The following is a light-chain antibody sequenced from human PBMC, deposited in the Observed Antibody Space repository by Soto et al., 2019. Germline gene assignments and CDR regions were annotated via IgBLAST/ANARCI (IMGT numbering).Light chain of an antibody. CDR2: GVS. Sequence: EIVMTQSPATLSVSPGERATLSCRASQIVSSKLAWFQQKHGQAPSLLIYGVSTRATGVPVRFSGSGSGTEFTLTINSLQSEDFAVYYCQQYNNWPHTFGQGTKLEIK. V-gene: IGKV3-15*01. J-gene: IGKJ2*01. CDR1: QIVSSK. CDR3: QQYNNWPHT.